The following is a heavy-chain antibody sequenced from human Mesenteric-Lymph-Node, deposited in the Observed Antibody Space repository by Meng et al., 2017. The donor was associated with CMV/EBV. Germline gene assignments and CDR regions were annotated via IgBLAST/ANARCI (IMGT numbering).Heavy chain of an antibody. CDR2: ISSGSTI. CDR3: AREGPGIPDQYLDY. D-gene: IGHD3-10*01. Sequence: GESLKISCAASGFTFSSYEMNWVRQAPGKGLEWVSYISSGSTIYYADSVKGRFTISRDNAKNSLYLQMNSLRAEDTAVYYCAREGPGIPDQYLDYWGLGTLVTVSS. J-gene: IGHJ4*02. CDR1: GFTFSSYE. V-gene: IGHV3-48*03.